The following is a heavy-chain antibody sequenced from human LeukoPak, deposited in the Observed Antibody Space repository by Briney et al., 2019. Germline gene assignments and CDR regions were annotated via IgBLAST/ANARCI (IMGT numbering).Heavy chain of an antibody. J-gene: IGHJ6*02. CDR2: ISGSGGST. Sequence: GGSLRLSCAASGFTFSSYAMSWVRQAPGKGLEWVSAISGSGGSTYYADSVKGRFTISRDNSKNTLYLQMNSLRAEDTAVYYCAKSSHPYSGALGYYYGMDVWGQGTTVTVSS. CDR3: AKSSHPYSGALGYYYGMDV. CDR1: GFTFSSYA. V-gene: IGHV3-23*01. D-gene: IGHD6-19*01.